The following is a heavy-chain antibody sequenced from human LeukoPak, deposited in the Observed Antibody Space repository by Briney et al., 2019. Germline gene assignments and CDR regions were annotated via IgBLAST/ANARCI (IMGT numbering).Heavy chain of an antibody. V-gene: IGHV3-33*01. J-gene: IGHJ6*02. Sequence: GGSLRLSCAATGFTFSTYGMHWVRQAPGKGLEWVAVIWYDGSQKYYADSVKGRLTISRDNAKNTLYLQMNSLRAEDTAVYYCARAGGITGHYYYCGMDVWGQGTTVTVSS. D-gene: IGHD1-14*01. CDR1: GFTFSTYG. CDR2: IWYDGSQK. CDR3: ARAGGITGHYYYCGMDV.